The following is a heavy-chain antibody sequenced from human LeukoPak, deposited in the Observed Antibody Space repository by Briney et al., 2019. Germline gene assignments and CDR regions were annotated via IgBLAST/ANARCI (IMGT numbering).Heavy chain of an antibody. D-gene: IGHD2-8*01. CDR1: GYSFTSYW. Sequence: GESLKISCKGSGYSFTSYWIGWVRQMPGKGLGWLGIIYPGDSDTRYSPSFQGQVTISADKSISTAYMELSRLRSDDTAVYYCARDPNPGDQFDYWGQGTLVTVSS. J-gene: IGHJ4*02. CDR2: IYPGDSDT. CDR3: ARDPNPGDQFDY. V-gene: IGHV5-51*01.